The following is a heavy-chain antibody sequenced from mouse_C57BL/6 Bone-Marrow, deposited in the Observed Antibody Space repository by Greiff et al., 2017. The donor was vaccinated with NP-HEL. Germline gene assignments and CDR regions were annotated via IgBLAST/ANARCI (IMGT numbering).Heavy chain of an antibody. CDR1: GFTFSSYC. J-gene: IGHJ3*01. D-gene: IGHD2-4*01. CDR3: ASPYDYNVAWFAY. V-gene: IGHV5-6*02. CDR2: ISSGGGYT. Sequence: EVKLVESGGDLVKPGGSLKLSCAASGFTFSSYCMSWVRQTPDKSLEWVATISSGGGYTSYPDSVKGRFTISRDNAKNTMYLLMISLKSDENAMFYCASPYDYNVAWFAYWGQGTLVTVSA.